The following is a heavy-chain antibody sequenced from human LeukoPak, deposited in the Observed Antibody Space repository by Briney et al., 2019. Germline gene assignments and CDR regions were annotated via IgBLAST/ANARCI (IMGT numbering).Heavy chain of an antibody. J-gene: IGHJ4*02. Sequence: ASLKVSCKASGYTFTPYGISLLRQAPGQGLDSMGWISPYNGNTNYAQSVQGRVTMTTDTSTTTAYMELRSLKSDDTVFFFKQKTAYEILTASPPKYFDYWGRGTLVTVSS. CDR1: GYTFTPYG. CDR3: QKTAYEILTASPPKYFDY. D-gene: IGHD3-9*01. V-gene: IGHV1-18*01. CDR2: ISPYNGNT.